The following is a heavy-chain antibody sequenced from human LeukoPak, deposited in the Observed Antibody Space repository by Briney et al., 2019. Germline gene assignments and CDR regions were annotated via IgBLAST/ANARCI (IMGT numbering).Heavy chain of an antibody. D-gene: IGHD2-2*01. CDR1: GGSFSGYY. CDR3: ARGGPSVYCSSTSCSWWFDP. V-gene: IGHV4-34*01. J-gene: IGHJ5*02. CDR2: INHSGST. Sequence: SETLSLTCAVYGGSFSGYYWSWIRQPPGKGLEWIGEINHSGSTNYNPSLKSRDTISVDTSKNQFSLKLSSVTAADTAVYYCARGGPSVYCSSTSCSWWFDPWGQGTLVTVSS.